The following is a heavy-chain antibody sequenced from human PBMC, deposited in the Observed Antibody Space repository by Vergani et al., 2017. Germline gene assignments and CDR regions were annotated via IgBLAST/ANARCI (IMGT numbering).Heavy chain of an antibody. D-gene: IGHD3-22*01. Sequence: EVQLVESGGGLVKPGGSLRLSCAASGFTFSSYSMNWVRQAPGKGLEWVSSISSSSSYIYYADSVEGRFTISRDNAKNSLYLQMNSLRAEDTAVYYCARDPTNYYYDSTEGGWGQGTLVTVSS. J-gene: IGHJ4*02. V-gene: IGHV3-21*01. CDR1: GFTFSSYS. CDR2: ISSSSSYI. CDR3: ARDPTNYYYDSTEGG.